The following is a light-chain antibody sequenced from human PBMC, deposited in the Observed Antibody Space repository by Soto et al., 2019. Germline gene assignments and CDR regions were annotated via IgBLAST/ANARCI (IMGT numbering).Light chain of an antibody. J-gene: IGKJ5*01. V-gene: IGKV1-9*01. CDR1: QGISSY. CDR3: QLPNSYPIS. Sequence: MQLTQVPSSLSASLGERVTITCRASQGISSYLAWYQQKPGKAPKLLIYAASTLQSGVPSQFSGSGSGADFTFTFSSLQPEDFARDYCQLPNSYPISSGQGIRPET. CDR2: AAS.